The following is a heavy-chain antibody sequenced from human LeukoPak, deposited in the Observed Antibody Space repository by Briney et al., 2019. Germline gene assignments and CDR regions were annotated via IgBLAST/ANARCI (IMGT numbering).Heavy chain of an antibody. Sequence: GESLKIPCKGSGYSFTSYWIGWVRQMPAKGLEWMGIIYPGDSDTRYSPSFQGQVTISADKSISTAYLQWSSLKASDTAMYYCARSMTTVVTEWFDPWGQGTLVTVSS. CDR1: GYSFTSYW. J-gene: IGHJ5*02. V-gene: IGHV5-51*01. CDR2: IYPGDSDT. CDR3: ARSMTTVVTEWFDP. D-gene: IGHD4-23*01.